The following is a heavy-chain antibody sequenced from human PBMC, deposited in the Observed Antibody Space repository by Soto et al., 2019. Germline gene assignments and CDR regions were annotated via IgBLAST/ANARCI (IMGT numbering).Heavy chain of an antibody. J-gene: IGHJ6*02. V-gene: IGHV2-5*02. CDR2: IYWDDGK. CDR1: GFSLSTSGVG. CDR3: AHARTPYYSSGMDV. Sequence: QITLKESGPTLVKPTQTLTLTCTFSGFSLSTSGVGVGWIRQPPGKALEWLALIYWDDGKRYSPSLKSRLTITKATSKNRVVLTMTNMDPVDTATYYRAHARTPYYSSGMDVWGQGTAVTVSS.